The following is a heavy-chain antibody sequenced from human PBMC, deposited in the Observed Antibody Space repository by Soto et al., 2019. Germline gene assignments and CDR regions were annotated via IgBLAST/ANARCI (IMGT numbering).Heavy chain of an antibody. CDR1: GGTFSSYA. Sequence: SVKVSCKASGGTFSSYAISWVRQALGQGLEWMGGIIPIFGTANYAQKFQGRVTITADKSTGTAYMELSSLRSEDTAVYYCASGDIVVVPAAKYKYYYYGMDVWGQGTTVTVSS. J-gene: IGHJ6*02. V-gene: IGHV1-69*06. D-gene: IGHD2-2*01. CDR2: IIPIFGTA. CDR3: ASGDIVVVPAAKYKYYYYGMDV.